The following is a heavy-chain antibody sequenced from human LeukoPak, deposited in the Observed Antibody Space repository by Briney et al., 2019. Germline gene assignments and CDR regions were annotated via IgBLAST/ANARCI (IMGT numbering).Heavy chain of an antibody. CDR3: ARGPLWFGELLYS. CDR2: INHSGST. J-gene: IGHJ5*02. Sequence: SEILSLTCAVYGGSFSGYYWSWIRQPPGKGLEWIGEINHSGSTNYNPSLKSRVTISVDTSKNQFSLKLSSVTAADTAVYYCARGPLWFGELLYSWGQGTLVTVSS. V-gene: IGHV4-34*01. CDR1: GGSFSGYY. D-gene: IGHD3-10*01.